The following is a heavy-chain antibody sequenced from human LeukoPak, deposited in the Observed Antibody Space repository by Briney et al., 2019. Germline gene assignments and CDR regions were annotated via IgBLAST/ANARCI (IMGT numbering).Heavy chain of an antibody. CDR2: INWNGGST. CDR1: GFTFDEYG. D-gene: IGHD4-17*01. V-gene: IGHV3-20*04. J-gene: IGHJ6*03. Sequence: GGSLRLSCAASGFTFDEYGMSWVRQAPGKGLEWVSGINWNGGSTGYADSVKGRFTISRDNAKNSLYLQMNSLRAEDTALYYCARDGDYGTYYYYMDVWGKGTTVTVSS. CDR3: ARDGDYGTYYYYMDV.